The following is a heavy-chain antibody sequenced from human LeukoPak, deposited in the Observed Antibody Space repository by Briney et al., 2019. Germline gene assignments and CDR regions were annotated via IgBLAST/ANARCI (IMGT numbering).Heavy chain of an antibody. D-gene: IGHD3-22*01. Sequence: PSQTLSLTCAVSGGSISSGGYSWSWIRQPPGKGLEWIGYIYHSGSTYYNPSLKSRVTISVDTSKNQFSLKLSSVTAADTAVYYCARGGNYYDSSGYYRYRELWGQGTLVTVSS. CDR2: IYHSGST. J-gene: IGHJ4*02. CDR3: ARGGNYYDSSGYYRYREL. CDR1: GGSISSGGYS. V-gene: IGHV4-30-2*01.